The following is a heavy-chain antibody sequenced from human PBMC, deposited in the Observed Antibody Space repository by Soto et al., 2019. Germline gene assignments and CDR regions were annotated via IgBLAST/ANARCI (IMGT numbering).Heavy chain of an antibody. CDR2: INSDGSTT. CDR3: ARVKPGYSYVKY. CDR1: TFSSYW. V-gene: IGHV3-74*01. D-gene: IGHD5-18*01. Sequence: EVQLVESGGGLVQPGGSLSTFSSYWMLWVRQAPGKGLVWVSRINSDGSTTSYADSVKGRFTISRDNAKNTMYLQMNSLRAEDTAVYSCARVKPGYSYVKYWGQGTLVTVSS. J-gene: IGHJ4*02.